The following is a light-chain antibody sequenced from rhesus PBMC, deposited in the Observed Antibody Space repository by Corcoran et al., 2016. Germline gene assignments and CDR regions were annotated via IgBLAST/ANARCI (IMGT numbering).Light chain of an antibody. Sequence: DIVMTQSPDSLAVSLGERVTINCKSSQSLLYSSNNKNYLAWYQQKPGQAPKLLIYWASTREYGVPHRFSGSGSGTDFTLTISGLHAEDVAVYYCQQYYSTPYSFGQGTKVEIK. J-gene: IGKJ2*01. CDR2: WAS. CDR1: QSLLYSSNNKNY. CDR3: QQYYSTPYS. V-gene: IGKV4-1*01.